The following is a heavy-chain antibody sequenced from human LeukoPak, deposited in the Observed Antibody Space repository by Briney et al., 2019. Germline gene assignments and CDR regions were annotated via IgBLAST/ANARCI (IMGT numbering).Heavy chain of an antibody. V-gene: IGHV1-69*05. CDR1: GGTFSSYA. J-gene: IGHJ4*02. Sequence: SVKVSCKASGGTFSSYAISWVRQAPGQGLEWMGGIIPIFGTANYAQKFQGRVTITTDESTSTAYMELSSLRSEDTAVYYCARTYYYDSSGYYSDYWGQGTLVTVSS. D-gene: IGHD3-22*01. CDR2: IIPIFGTA. CDR3: ARTYYYDSSGYYSDY.